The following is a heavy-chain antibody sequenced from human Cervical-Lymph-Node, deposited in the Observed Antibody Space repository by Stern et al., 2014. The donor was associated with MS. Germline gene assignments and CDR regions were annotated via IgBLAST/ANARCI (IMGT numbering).Heavy chain of an antibody. CDR2: ISWNSGRI. J-gene: IGHJ6*02. Sequence: QLVESGGGLVQPGRSLRLSCAASGFTFDDYAMHWVRQAPGKGLEWVSGISWNSGRIGYADSVKGRFTISRDNAKNSLYLQMNSLRAEDTALYYCAKDRNRGYSYGYSYGMDVWGQGTTVTVSS. V-gene: IGHV3-9*01. D-gene: IGHD5-18*01. CDR3: AKDRNRGYSYGYSYGMDV. CDR1: GFTFDDYA.